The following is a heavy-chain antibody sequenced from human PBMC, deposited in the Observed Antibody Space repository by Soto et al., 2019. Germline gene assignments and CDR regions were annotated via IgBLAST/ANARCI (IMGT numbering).Heavy chain of an antibody. CDR2: ISAYNGNT. D-gene: IGHD3-10*01. CDR3: ARDPGYYGSEPQLGFDY. J-gene: IGHJ4*02. Sequence: ASVKVSCKASGYTFTSYGISWVRQAPGQGLEWMGWISAYNGNTNYAQKLQGRVTMTTDTSTSTAYMELRSLRSDDTAVYYCARDPGYYGSEPQLGFDYWGQGTLVTVSS. CDR1: GYTFTSYG. V-gene: IGHV1-18*01.